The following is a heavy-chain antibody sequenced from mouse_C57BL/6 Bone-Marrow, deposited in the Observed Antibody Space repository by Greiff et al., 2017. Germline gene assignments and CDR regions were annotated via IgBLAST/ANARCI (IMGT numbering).Heavy chain of an antibody. CDR2: INPNNGGT. D-gene: IGHD1-1*01. CDR3: ARKPHYYGSSYEGYYFDY. Sequence: EVKLQQSGPELVKPGASVKMSCKASGYTFTDYNMHWVKQSHGKSLEWIGYINPNNGGTSYNQKFKGKATLTVNKSSSTAYMELRSLTSEDSAVYYCARKPHYYGSSYEGYYFDYWGQGTTLTVSS. CDR1: GYTFTDYN. J-gene: IGHJ2*01. V-gene: IGHV1-22*01.